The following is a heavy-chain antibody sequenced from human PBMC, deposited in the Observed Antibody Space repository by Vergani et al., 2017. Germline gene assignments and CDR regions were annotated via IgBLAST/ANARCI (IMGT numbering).Heavy chain of an antibody. CDR1: GFTFSSYA. J-gene: IGHJ6*02. V-gene: IGHV3-23*01. CDR3: AKRSGTYYYYYYGMDV. Sequence: EVQLLESGGGLVQPGGSLRLSCAASGFTFSSYAMSWVRQAPGKGLEWVSAISGSGGSTYYADSVKGRFTISRDNSKNTLYLQMNSLRAEDTAVYYCAKRSGTYYYYYYGMDVWGQGTTVTVSS. D-gene: IGHD1-26*01. CDR2: ISGSGGST.